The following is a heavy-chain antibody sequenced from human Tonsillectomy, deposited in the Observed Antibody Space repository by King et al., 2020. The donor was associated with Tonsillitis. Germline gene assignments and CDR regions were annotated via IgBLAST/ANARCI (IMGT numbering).Heavy chain of an antibody. V-gene: IGHV3-48*01. J-gene: IGHJ6*02. Sequence: VQLVESGGGLVQPGGSLRLSCADSGLTFSSYSMNWVRQAPGKGLEWVSYISSSSSTIYYADSVKGRFTISRDNAKNSLYLQMNSLRAEDTAVYYWAREKWEQDRGDYYYYGMDVWGQGTTVTVSS. CDR2: ISSSSSTI. CDR3: AREKWEQDRGDYYYYGMDV. CDR1: GLTFSSYS. D-gene: IGHD1-26*01.